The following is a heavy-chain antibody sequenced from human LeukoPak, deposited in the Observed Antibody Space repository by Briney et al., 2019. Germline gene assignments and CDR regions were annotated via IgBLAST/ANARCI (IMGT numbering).Heavy chain of an antibody. CDR1: GGSISSYY. J-gene: IGHJ4*02. D-gene: IGHD3-3*01. V-gene: IGHV4-59*12. CDR2: IYYSGST. Sequence: SETLSLTCTVSGGSISSYYWSWIRQPPGKGLEWIGYIYYSGSTNYNPSLKSRVTISVDTSKNQFSLKLSSVTAADTALYYCARLGPGVHYDFWSGPDYWGQGTLVTVSS. CDR3: ARLGPGVHYDFWSGPDY.